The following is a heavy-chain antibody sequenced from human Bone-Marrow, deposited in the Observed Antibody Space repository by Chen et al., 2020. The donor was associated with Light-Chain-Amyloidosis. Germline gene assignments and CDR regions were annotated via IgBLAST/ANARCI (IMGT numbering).Heavy chain of an antibody. D-gene: IGHD4-17*01. CDR3: SKGGDRPVTMDS. CDR2: IVFDGINI. CDR1: GFTFSNYA. Sequence: QVQLVESAGGVVQPGRSLRLSCTASGFTFSNYAMHWVRQAPGKGLEWVTLIVFDGINIHYGNSVRLRFTISRDNSRDTVYLQMDSLTPEGTALYFGSKGGDRPVTMDSWGQGTLVIFSS. J-gene: IGHJ4*02. V-gene: IGHV3-30*18.